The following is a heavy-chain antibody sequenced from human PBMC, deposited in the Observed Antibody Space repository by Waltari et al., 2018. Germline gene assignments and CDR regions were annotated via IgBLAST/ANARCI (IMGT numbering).Heavy chain of an antibody. J-gene: IGHJ4*02. CDR1: GYSISSGYY. CDR2: IYHSGST. CDR3: ARQYYGSWSYFDY. Sequence: QVQLQESGPGLVKPSETLSLTCAVSGYSISSGYYWGWIRQPPGKGLEWIGSIYHSGSTNYNPSLKSRITISVYTSKNQFSLKLSTVTAADTAVYYCARQYYGSWSYFDYWGQGTLVTVSS. V-gene: IGHV4-38-2*01. D-gene: IGHD3-10*01.